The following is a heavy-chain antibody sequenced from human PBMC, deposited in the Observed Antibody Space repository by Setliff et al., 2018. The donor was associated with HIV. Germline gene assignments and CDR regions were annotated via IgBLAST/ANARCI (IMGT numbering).Heavy chain of an antibody. CDR3: ASIGYSSGWSFDY. CDR2: IYYSGNT. V-gene: IGHV4-59*12. Sequence: SETLSLTCTVSGGSITGYYWSWIRQPPGKGLEWIGWIYYSGNTRYNPSLKSRVTISLDTSKNRFSLQLTSVTAADTAVYYCASIGYSSGWSFDYWGQGTLVTVSS. D-gene: IGHD6-19*01. CDR1: GGSITGYY. J-gene: IGHJ4*02.